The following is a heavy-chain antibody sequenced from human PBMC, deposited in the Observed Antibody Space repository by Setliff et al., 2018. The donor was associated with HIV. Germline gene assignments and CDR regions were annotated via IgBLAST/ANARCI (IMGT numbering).Heavy chain of an antibody. J-gene: IGHJ6*02. CDR1: GYTFTDYA. CDR3: ARDSAIVTTIIDHYYGMDV. V-gene: IGHV1-3*01. CDR2: INAGNGNT. D-gene: IGHD5-12*01. Sequence: ASVKVSCKASGYTFTDYAIYWMRQAPGQRLEWLGWINAGNGNTEYSQNLQGRVTISRDTSASTAYMELSSLRSEDTAVYYCARDSAIVTTIIDHYYGMDVWGQGTTVTVSS.